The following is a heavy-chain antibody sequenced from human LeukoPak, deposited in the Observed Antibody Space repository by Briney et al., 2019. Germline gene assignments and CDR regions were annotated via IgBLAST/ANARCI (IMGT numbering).Heavy chain of an antibody. CDR1: GGTFSSYA. CDR3: ARLPPPYSSGWLDY. CDR2: IIPIFGIA. D-gene: IGHD6-19*01. J-gene: IGHJ4*02. Sequence: GASVKVSCKASGGTFSSYAISWVRQAPGQGLEWMGRIIPIFGIANYAQKFQGRVTITADKSTSTAYTELSSLRSEDTAVYYCARLPPPYSSGWLDYWGQGTLVTVSS. V-gene: IGHV1-69*04.